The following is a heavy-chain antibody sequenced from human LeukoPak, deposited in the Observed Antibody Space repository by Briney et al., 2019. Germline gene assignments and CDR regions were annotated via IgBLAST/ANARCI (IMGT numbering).Heavy chain of an antibody. CDR3: ATHALVAGPWYFDY. D-gene: IGHD6-19*01. CDR2: ISGSGSTI. Sequence: PGGSLRLSCAASAFTFSSYEMNWVRQAPGKGLEWVSYISGSGSTIHYADSVKGRFTISRDNSKNTLYLQMNSLRAEDTAVYYCATHALVAGPWYFDYWGQGTLVTVSS. CDR1: AFTFSSYE. J-gene: IGHJ4*02. V-gene: IGHV3-48*03.